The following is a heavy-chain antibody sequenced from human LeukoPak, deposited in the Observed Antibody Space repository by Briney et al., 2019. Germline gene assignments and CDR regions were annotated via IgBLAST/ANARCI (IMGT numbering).Heavy chain of an antibody. CDR2: IYPGDSDI. D-gene: IGHD1-1*01. CDR1: GYSFTTYW. CDR3: ARRTAGYFDY. J-gene: IGHJ4*02. Sequence: GEXLKISCMVSGYSFTTYWIGWVRQMPGQGLEWMGIIYPGDSDIRYSPSFQGQVTISADKSISTAYLQWSSLKASDTAMYYCARRTAGYFDYWGQGTLVTVSS. V-gene: IGHV5-51*01.